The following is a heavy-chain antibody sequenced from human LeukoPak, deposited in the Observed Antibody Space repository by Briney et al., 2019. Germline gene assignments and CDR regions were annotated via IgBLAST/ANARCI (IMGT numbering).Heavy chain of an antibody. Sequence: PSETLSLTCTVSGGSISSSSYYWGWIRQPPGKGLEWIGSIYYSGSTYYNPSLKSRVTMSVDTSKNQFSLKLSSVTAADTAVYYCARGAGYVNGYWGQGTLVTVSS. V-gene: IGHV4-39*07. D-gene: IGHD1-1*01. CDR2: IYYSGST. CDR3: ARGAGYVNGY. J-gene: IGHJ4*02. CDR1: GGSISSSSYY.